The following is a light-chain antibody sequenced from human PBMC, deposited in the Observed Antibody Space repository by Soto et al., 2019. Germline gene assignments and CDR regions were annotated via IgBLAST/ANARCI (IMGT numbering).Light chain of an antibody. CDR3: QQYNNWPLT. Sequence: EILMTQSPATLSVSPGERATLSCRASQSVSSNLAWYQQKPGQAPRLLIYGASTRATGIPARFSGSGSGTEFTLTISSLQSEDFAVYYCQQYNNWPLTFGGGNKVDIK. J-gene: IGKJ4*01. V-gene: IGKV3-15*01. CDR1: QSVSSN. CDR2: GAS.